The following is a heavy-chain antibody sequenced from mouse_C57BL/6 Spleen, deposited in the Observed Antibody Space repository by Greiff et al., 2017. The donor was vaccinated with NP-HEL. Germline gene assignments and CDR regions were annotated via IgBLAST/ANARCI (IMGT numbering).Heavy chain of an antibody. CDR2: ISNGGGST. D-gene: IGHD1-1*01. Sequence: DVMLVESGGGLVQPGGSLKLSCAASGFTFSDYYMYWVRQTPEKRLEWVAYISNGGGSTYYPDTVKGRFTISRDNAKNTLYLQMSRLKSEDTAMYYCARNYYGSSPWYFDVWGTGTTVTVSS. J-gene: IGHJ1*03. CDR1: GFTFSDYY. V-gene: IGHV5-12*01. CDR3: ARNYYGSSPWYFDV.